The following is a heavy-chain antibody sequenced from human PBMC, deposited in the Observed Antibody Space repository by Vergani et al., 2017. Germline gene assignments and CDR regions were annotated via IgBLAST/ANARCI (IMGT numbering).Heavy chain of an antibody. D-gene: IGHD3-16*01. CDR3: AKHFRGWGNDY. V-gene: IGHV3-30*02. Sequence: QVQLVESGGGVVQRGGSLRLSCATSGFTLSNYDMQWIRQGPGKGLEFVAFIQFDGSNQYYADSVKGRFTRSRDYTKNTLYLQMNSLRTDDTATYYCAKHFRGWGNDYWGQGTQVIVSS. CDR1: GFTLSNYD. CDR2: IQFDGSNQ. J-gene: IGHJ4*02.